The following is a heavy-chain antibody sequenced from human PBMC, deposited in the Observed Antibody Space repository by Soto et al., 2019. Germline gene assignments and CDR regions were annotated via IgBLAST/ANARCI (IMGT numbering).Heavy chain of an antibody. V-gene: IGHV3-30*18. CDR2: ISYDGSDM. Sequence: QVHLVESGGDVVQPGRSLRLSCAASGFSFSSYAIHWVRQAPGKGLEWVAVISYDGSDMYYGDSVKGRFTISRDNSNNTLYLQMNSLRPDDTALYYSAKDPRGIVGAGAWLDSWGQGTLVIVSS. J-gene: IGHJ4*02. CDR1: GFSFSSYA. D-gene: IGHD1-26*01. CDR3: AKDPRGIVGAGAWLDS.